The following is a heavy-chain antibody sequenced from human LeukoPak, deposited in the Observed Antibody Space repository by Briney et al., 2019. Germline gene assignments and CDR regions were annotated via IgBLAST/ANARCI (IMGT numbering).Heavy chain of an antibody. Sequence: ASVKVSCKASGYTFTTYGISWVRQAPGQGLKWMGWISVYNGNTNYAQKFQGRVTMTTDTSTSTAYMELRSLRSDDTAVYYCARGRYGSGSYYTFDYWGQGTLVTVSS. J-gene: IGHJ4*02. CDR1: GYTFTTYG. V-gene: IGHV1-18*01. CDR3: ARGRYGSGSYYTFDY. D-gene: IGHD3-10*01. CDR2: ISVYNGNT.